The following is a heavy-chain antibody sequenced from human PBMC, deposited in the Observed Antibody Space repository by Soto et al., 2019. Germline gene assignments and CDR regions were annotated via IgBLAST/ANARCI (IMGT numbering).Heavy chain of an antibody. D-gene: IGHD6-19*01. CDR1: GFTFSSYA. CDR2: ISGSDGST. V-gene: IGHV3-23*01. Sequence: EVQLLESGGGLVQPGGSLRLSCAASGFTFSSYAMSWVRQAPGKGLEWVSTISGSDGSTYYADSVKGRFTISRDNSKNTLYLQMNRRRAEDTAVYYCAKEYSSGWYSFDYWGQGTLVTVSS. J-gene: IGHJ4*02. CDR3: AKEYSSGWYSFDY.